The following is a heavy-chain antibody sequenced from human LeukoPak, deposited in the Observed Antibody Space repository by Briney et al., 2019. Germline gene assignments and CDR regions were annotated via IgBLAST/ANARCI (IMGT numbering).Heavy chain of an antibody. CDR1: GYTFTGYY. CDR2: INPNSGGT. CDR3: ARGRGYSGYDYWFDP. D-gene: IGHD5-12*01. J-gene: IGHJ5*02. Sequence: ASVKVSCKASGYTFTGYYMHWVRQAPGQGLEWMGWINPNSGGTNYAQKFQGRVTMTRDTSISTAYMELSRLRSDDTAVYYCARGRGYSGYDYWFDPWGQGTLVTVSS. V-gene: IGHV1-2*02.